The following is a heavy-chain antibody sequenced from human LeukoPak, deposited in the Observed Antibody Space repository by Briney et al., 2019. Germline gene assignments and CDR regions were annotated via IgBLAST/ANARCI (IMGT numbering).Heavy chain of an antibody. CDR2: INPSGGST. Sequence: ASVKVSRKASGYTFTSYYMHWVRQAPGQGLEWMGIINPSGGSTSYAQKFQGRVTMTRDMSTSTVYMELSSLRFEDAAVYYCARDRRTLEAVAGTFDYWGQGTLVTVSS. CDR1: GYTFTSYY. CDR3: ARDRRTLEAVAGTFDY. J-gene: IGHJ4*02. V-gene: IGHV1-46*01. D-gene: IGHD6-19*01.